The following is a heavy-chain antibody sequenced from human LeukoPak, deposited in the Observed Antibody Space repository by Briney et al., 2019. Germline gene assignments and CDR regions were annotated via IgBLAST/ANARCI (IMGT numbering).Heavy chain of an antibody. CDR2: FYPLDSDT. J-gene: IGHJ3*01. Sequence: GESLKIPCKGSGYRFIHYWIGWVRQMPGKGLEWMGIFYPLDSDTRYSPSFQGQVTISADKSTSTAYLQWSSLKASDTAVYYGVNQYYDSSGYFQNDAFDVWGQGTMVTVSS. CDR3: VNQYYDSSGYFQNDAFDV. D-gene: IGHD3-22*01. CDR1: GYRFIHYW. V-gene: IGHV5-51*01.